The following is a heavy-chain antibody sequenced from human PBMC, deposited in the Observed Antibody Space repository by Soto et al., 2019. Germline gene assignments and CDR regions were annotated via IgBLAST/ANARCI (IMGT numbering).Heavy chain of an antibody. D-gene: IGHD2-8*02. J-gene: IGHJ4*02. Sequence: GASVKVSCKTSGYTFVDYFIHWVRQAPGQGLEWMGIISLRHHSTSYAQKFQDRLSVTRDPSSTTASMDLTSLTSDDTAVYYCARGDYGTGGYPFPYFDYWGQGTLVTVSS. CDR3: ARGDYGTGGYPFPYFDY. CDR1: GYTFVDYF. CDR2: ISLRHHST. V-gene: IGHV1-46*01.